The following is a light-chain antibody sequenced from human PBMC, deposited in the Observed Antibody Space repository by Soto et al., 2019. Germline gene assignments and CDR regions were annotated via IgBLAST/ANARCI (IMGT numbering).Light chain of an antibody. J-gene: IGLJ2*01. CDR1: SSNIGSNY. Sequence: QSVLTQPPSASGTPGQRVTISCSGSSSNIGSNYVYWYQQLPGTAPKLLIYRNNQRPSGVPDRFSGSKSGTSASLAISGLRSEDEADYYCAAWDDSLSGSYVVFGGGTKLTGL. CDR2: RNN. CDR3: AAWDDSLSGSYVV. V-gene: IGLV1-47*01.